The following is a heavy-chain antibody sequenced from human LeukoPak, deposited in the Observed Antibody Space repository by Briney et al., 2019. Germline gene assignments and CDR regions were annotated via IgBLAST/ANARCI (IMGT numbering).Heavy chain of an antibody. CDR3: ARDRMAVGYSSSWYSSQANYYYYMDV. CDR2: IYYTGTT. CDR1: GGSIRSWNDY. Sequence: SSETLSLTCTVSGGSIRSWNDYWGWIRQPPGKGLEYIGSIYYTGTTYYKSSLKSRVTISVDTSKNQFSLKLNSVTAADTAVYYCARDRMAVGYSSSWYSSQANYYYYMDVWGKGTTVTISS. V-gene: IGHV4-39*07. J-gene: IGHJ6*03. D-gene: IGHD6-13*01.